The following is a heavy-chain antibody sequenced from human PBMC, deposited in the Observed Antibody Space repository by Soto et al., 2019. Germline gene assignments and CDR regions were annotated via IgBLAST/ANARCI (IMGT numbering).Heavy chain of an antibody. Sequence: ASVKVSCKASGGTFSSYAISWVRQAPGQGLEWMGGIIPIFGTANYAQKFQGRVTITADESTSTAYMELSSLRSEDTAVYYCAREGTSSGWFGTYFDYWGQGTLVTVS. D-gene: IGHD6-19*01. V-gene: IGHV1-69*13. CDR3: AREGTSSGWFGTYFDY. CDR1: GGTFSSYA. J-gene: IGHJ4*02. CDR2: IIPIFGTA.